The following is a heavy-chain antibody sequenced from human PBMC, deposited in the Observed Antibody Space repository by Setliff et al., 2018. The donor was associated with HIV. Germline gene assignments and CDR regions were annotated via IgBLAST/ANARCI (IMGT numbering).Heavy chain of an antibody. V-gene: IGHV4-61*09. CDR2: ISNSGST. J-gene: IGHJ4*02. CDR3: VRDPGYNSGWSGTSFDY. D-gene: IGHD6-19*01. CDR1: GGSIRRGSYY. Sequence: PSETLSLTCTVSGGSIRRGSYYWNWIRQPAGEGLEWIGHISNSGSTNYNPSLKNRATLSMDTSKNQFSLKLRSVFAGDAAMYYCVRDPGYNSGWSGTSFDYWGWGTLVTVSS.